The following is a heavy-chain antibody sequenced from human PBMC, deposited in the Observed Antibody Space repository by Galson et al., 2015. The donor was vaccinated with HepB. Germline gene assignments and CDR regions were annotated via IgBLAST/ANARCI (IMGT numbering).Heavy chain of an antibody. V-gene: IGHV3-7*03. J-gene: IGHJ6*02. D-gene: IGHD3-10*01. Sequence: SLRLSCAASGFTFSSYWMNWVRQAPGKGLEWVAHINHDGSSKYYVDSVQGRFTIPRDNAKDSVYLQLDSLRAEDTAVYYCSRRISLVRGIITKPDYYYGMDVWGQGTTVTVAS. CDR2: INHDGSSK. CDR1: GFTFSSYW. CDR3: SRRISLVRGIITKPDYYYGMDV.